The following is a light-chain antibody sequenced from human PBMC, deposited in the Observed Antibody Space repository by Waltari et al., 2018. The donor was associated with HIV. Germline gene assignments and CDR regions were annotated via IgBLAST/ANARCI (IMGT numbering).Light chain of an antibody. CDR1: QTINNY. CDR2: AAS. V-gene: IGKV1-39*01. Sequence: DIKMTQSPPSLSAYVGDRVNITCRASQTINNYLNWYQQKSGKAPELLIYAASSLQGGVPYRFSGSGSGTDFTLTISSLQPEDFATYYCQETYSPTRAFGQGTKLEIK. CDR3: QETYSPTRA. J-gene: IGKJ2*01.